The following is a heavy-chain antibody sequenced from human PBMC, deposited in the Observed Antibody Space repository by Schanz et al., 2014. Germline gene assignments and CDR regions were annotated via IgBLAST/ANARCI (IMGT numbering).Heavy chain of an antibody. V-gene: IGHV1-69*08. J-gene: IGHJ5*02. Sequence: VQLVQSGAEVKKPGSSVKVSCKASGGTFSSDTFSWVRQAPGQGLEWMGRIVPIAGITNYAQRFQGRVTITADKDPGTDYMELSSLRSEDTAVYYCAREVGLYDRGWFDPWGQGTLVTVSS. CDR2: IVPIAGIT. CDR3: AREVGLYDRGWFDP. D-gene: IGHD3-22*01. CDR1: GGTFSSDT.